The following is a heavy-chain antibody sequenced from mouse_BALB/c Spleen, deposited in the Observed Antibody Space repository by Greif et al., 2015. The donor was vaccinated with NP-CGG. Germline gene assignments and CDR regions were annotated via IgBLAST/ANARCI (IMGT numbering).Heavy chain of an antibody. CDR1: GYTFTSYY. Sequence: VQLQQSGAELVKPGASVKLSCKASGYTFTSYYMYWVKQRPGQGLEWIGEINPSNGGTNFNEKFKSKATLTVDKSSSTAYMQLSSLTSEDSGVHYCTRDYYGSGWYVDVWGAGTTITVST. CDR3: TRDYYGSGWYVDV. CDR2: INPSNGGT. D-gene: IGHD1-1*01. J-gene: IGHJ1*01. V-gene: IGHV1-53*01.